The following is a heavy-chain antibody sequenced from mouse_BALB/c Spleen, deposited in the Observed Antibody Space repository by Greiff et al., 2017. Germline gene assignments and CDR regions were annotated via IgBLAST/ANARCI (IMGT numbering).Heavy chain of an antibody. CDR2: ILPGSGST. V-gene: IGHV1-9*01. Sequence: VQLQQSGAELMKPGASVKISCKATGYTFSSYWIEWVKQRPGHGLEWIGEILPGSGSTNYNEKFKGKATFTADTSSNTAYMQLSSLTSEDSAVYYCARRGVLTTAFDYWGQGTTLTVSS. J-gene: IGHJ2*01. CDR3: ARRGVLTTAFDY. CDR1: GYTFSSYW. D-gene: IGHD1-2*01.